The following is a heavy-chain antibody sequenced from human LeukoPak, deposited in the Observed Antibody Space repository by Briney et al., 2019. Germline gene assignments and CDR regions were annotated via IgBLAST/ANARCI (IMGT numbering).Heavy chain of an antibody. J-gene: IGHJ4*02. V-gene: IGHV3-21*01. Sequence: GGSLRLSCAASGFTFSSYSMNWVRQAPGKGLEWVSSISGISSYIYYADSVKGRFTLSRDNAKNSLYLQMNRLRAEDTAVYYCARGYGSGSYYGDYWGQGTLVTVSS. CDR1: GFTFSSYS. CDR3: ARGYGSGSYYGDY. D-gene: IGHD3-10*01. CDR2: ISGISSYI.